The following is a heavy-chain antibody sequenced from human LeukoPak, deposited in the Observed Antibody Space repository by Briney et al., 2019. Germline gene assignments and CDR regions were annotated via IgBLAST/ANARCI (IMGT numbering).Heavy chain of an antibody. CDR3: ASLHEHIVVVPGDY. CDR2: ISSSSSYI. D-gene: IGHD2-2*01. J-gene: IGHJ4*02. CDR1: GFTFSSYS. Sequence: PGGSLRLSCAASGFTFSSYSMNWVRQAPGKGLEWVSSISSSSSYIYYADSVKGRFTISRDNAKNSLYLQMNSLRAEDTAVYYCASLHEHIVVVPGDYWGQGTLVTVSS. V-gene: IGHV3-21*01.